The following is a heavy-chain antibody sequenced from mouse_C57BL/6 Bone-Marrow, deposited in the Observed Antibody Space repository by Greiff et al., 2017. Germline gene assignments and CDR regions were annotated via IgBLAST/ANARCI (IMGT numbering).Heavy chain of an antibody. Sequence: EVQVVESGPGLAKPSQTLSLTCSVTGYSITSDYWNWIRKFPGNKLEYMGYISYSGSTYYTPSLKSRISITRDTSKNPYYLQLNSVTTEDTATYYCESPLYYYGSSYYFGDWGQGTTRTVSS. CDR2: ISYSGST. CDR1: GYSITSDY. CDR3: ESPLYYYGSSYYFGD. V-gene: IGHV3-8*01. J-gene: IGHJ2*01. D-gene: IGHD1-1*01.